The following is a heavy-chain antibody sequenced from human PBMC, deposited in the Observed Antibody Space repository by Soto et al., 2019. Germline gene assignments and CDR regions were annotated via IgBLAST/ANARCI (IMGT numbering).Heavy chain of an antibody. Sequence: SETLSLTCTVSGGSISSYYWSWIRQPPGKGLEWIGYIYYSGSTNYNPSLKSRVTISADTSKNQFSLKLSSVTAADTAVYYCARLLRRVAMLGNYYYYMDVWGKGTTVTVSS. CDR3: ARLLRRVAMLGNYYYYMDV. D-gene: IGHD5-12*01. CDR1: GGSISSYY. CDR2: IYYSGST. J-gene: IGHJ6*03. V-gene: IGHV4-59*08.